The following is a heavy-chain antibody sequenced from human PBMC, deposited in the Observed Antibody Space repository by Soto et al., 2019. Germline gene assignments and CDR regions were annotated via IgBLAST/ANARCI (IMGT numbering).Heavy chain of an antibody. D-gene: IGHD1-26*01. J-gene: IGHJ3*01. CDR1: GFTFSSYG. CDR3: ATDLNWSGS. CDR2: VSFNGNIQ. Sequence: GGSLRLSCAASGFTFSSYGMHWVRQAPGKGLEWVAHVSFNGNIQQYSDSVKGRFTISRDNAKNSLSLQMNSLRVEDTAVYYCATDLNWSGSWGQGTMVTVS. V-gene: IGHV3-33*03.